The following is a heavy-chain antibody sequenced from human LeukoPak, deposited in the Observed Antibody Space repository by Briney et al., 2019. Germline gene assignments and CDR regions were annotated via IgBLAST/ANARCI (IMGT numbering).Heavy chain of an antibody. Sequence: GESLKISCKGSGYSFISYWIGWVRQMPGKGLEWIGIIYPGDSDTRYSPSFQGQVTISADKSISTAYLQWSSLKASDTAMYYCARRITMVRGVIANWFDPWGQGTLVTVSS. CDR2: IYPGDSDT. CDR3: ARRITMVRGVIANWFDP. J-gene: IGHJ5*02. V-gene: IGHV5-51*01. D-gene: IGHD3-10*01. CDR1: GYSFISYW.